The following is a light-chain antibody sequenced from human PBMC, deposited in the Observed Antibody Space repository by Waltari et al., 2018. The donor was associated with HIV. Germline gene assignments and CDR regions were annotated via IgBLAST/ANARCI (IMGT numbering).Light chain of an antibody. CDR1: SSNIGSNY. V-gene: IGLV1-47*01. CDR3: ATWTDSLSGVV. Sequence: QSVLTQSPSASGTPGQRVTISCSGSSSNIGSNYVYWYQQLPGTAPKLLPYRNNQRPSGVPDRFSGSKSGTSASLAISGLRSEDEAHYYCATWTDSLSGVVFGGGTKLRVL. CDR2: RNN. J-gene: IGLJ2*01.